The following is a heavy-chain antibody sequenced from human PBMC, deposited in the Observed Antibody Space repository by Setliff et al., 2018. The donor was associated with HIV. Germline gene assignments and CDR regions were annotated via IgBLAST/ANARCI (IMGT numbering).Heavy chain of an antibody. Sequence: SETLSLTCTVSDDSISTYYWSWIRQPPGKGLEWIGYIYSSGYTNYNPSLKSRVTISVDTSKNEVSLRMTSVIAADTAVYFCARMQQLPALSHDHWGQGTLVTVS. CDR2: IYSSGYT. J-gene: IGHJ4*02. V-gene: IGHV4-4*09. CDR1: DDSISTYY. D-gene: IGHD6-13*01. CDR3: ARMQQLPALSHDH.